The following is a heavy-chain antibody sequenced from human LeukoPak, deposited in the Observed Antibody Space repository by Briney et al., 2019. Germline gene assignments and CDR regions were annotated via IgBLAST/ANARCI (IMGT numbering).Heavy chain of an antibody. D-gene: IGHD5-12*01. CDR2: INAGNGNT. CDR1: GYTFSTYA. Sequence: ASVKVSCKASGYTFSTYAMHWVRQAPGQRLEWMGWINAGNGNTKYSQDFQGRVTITRDTSTSTAYMELRSLRSDDTAVYYCARDGGYSAISDYWGQGTLVTVSS. CDR3: ARDGGYSAISDY. V-gene: IGHV1-3*01. J-gene: IGHJ4*02.